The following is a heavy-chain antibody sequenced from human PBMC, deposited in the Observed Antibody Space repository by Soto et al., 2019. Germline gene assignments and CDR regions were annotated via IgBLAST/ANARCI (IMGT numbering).Heavy chain of an antibody. J-gene: IGHJ6*03. CDR1: GGSFSGYY. D-gene: IGHD6-13*01. Sequence: PSETLSLTCAVYGGSFSGYYWSWIRQPPGKGLEWIGEINHSGSTNYNPSLKSRVTISVDTSKNQFSLKLSSVTAADTAVYYCARDLRQLALRGYYYYYYMDVWGKGTTVTVSS. V-gene: IGHV4-34*01. CDR3: ARDLRQLALRGYYYYYYMDV. CDR2: INHSGST.